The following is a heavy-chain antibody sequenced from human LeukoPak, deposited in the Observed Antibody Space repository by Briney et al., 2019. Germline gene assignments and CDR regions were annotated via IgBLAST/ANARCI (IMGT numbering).Heavy chain of an antibody. CDR2: IYYSGST. J-gene: IGHJ4*02. CDR1: GGSISNYY. CDR3: AREEALGSGSFDY. V-gene: IGHV4-39*06. Sequence: SETLSLTCTVSGGSISNYYWGWIRQPPGEGLEWIGSIYYSGSTYYNSSLQSRVTISVHMSNNQFALKLSSVTAADTAVYYCAREEALGSGSFDYWGQGTLVTVSS. D-gene: IGHD1-26*01.